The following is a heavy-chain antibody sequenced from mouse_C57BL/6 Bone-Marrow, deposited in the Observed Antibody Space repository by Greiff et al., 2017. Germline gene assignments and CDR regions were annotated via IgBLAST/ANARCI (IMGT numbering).Heavy chain of an antibody. D-gene: IGHD1-1*01. CDR1: GYTFTSYG. Sequence: VQVVESGAELARPGASVKLSCKASGYTFTSYGISWVKQRTGQGLEWIGEIYPRSGNTYYNEKFKGKATLTADKSSSTAYMELRSLTSEDSAVYFCARSRVTTVVFDYWGQGTTLTVSS. CDR2: IYPRSGNT. J-gene: IGHJ2*01. CDR3: ARSRVTTVVFDY. V-gene: IGHV1-81*01.